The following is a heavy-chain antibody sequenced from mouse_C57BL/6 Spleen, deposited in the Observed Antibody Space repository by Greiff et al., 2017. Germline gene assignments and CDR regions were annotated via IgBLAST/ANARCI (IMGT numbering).Heavy chain of an antibody. Sequence: EVHLVESGGGLVKPGGSLKLSCAASGFTFSDYGMHWVRQAPEKGLEWVAYISSGSSTIYYADTVKGRFTISRDNAKNTLFLQMTSLRSEDTAMYYCAREDYYGSSYGFDYWGQGTTLTVSS. J-gene: IGHJ2*01. CDR3: AREDYYGSSYGFDY. D-gene: IGHD1-1*01. V-gene: IGHV5-17*01. CDR2: ISSGSSTI. CDR1: GFTFSDYG.